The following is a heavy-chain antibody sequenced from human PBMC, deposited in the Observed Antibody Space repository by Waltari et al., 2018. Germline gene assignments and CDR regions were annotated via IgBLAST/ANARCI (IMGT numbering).Heavy chain of an antibody. J-gene: IGHJ4*02. V-gene: IGHV3-48*03. Sequence: EVQVVESGEPGGSLRLSCAASGFDFSGHDMNWVRQAPGKGLEWVSYINSTITTVYYADSVNGRFTISRDNAKKSLYLQMNSLRAGDTAVYYCARETYYFNSGTYFNSLNYWGQGTLVTVSS. CDR1: GFDFSGHD. CDR2: INSTITTV. CDR3: ARETYYFNSGTYFNSLNY. D-gene: IGHD3-10*01.